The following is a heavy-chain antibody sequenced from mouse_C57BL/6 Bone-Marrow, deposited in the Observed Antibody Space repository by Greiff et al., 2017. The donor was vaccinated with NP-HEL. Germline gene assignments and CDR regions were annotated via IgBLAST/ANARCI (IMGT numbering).Heavy chain of an antibody. CDR3: ARGGYHSFDY. D-gene: IGHD2-2*01. V-gene: IGHV1-76*01. J-gene: IGHJ2*01. CDR2: IYPGSGNT. Sequence: QVQLQQSGAELVRPGASVKLSCKASGYTFTDYYINWVKQRPGQGLEWIARIYPGSGNTYYNEKFKGKATLTAEKSSSTAYMQLSSMTSEDSAVYFCARGGYHSFDYWGQGTTLTVSS. CDR1: GYTFTDYY.